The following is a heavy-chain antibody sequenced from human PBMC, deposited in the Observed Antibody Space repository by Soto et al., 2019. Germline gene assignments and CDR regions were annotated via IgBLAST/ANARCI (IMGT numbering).Heavy chain of an antibody. V-gene: IGHV5-51*01. CDR2: IYPGDSDT. D-gene: IGHD5-18*01. CDR1: GYSFTSYW. J-gene: IGHJ6*02. CDR3: ARHPSSYGYHYYYGMDV. Sequence: PGESLKISCKGSGYSFTSYWIGWVRQMPGKGLEWMGIIYPGDSDTRYSPSFQGQVTISADKSISTAYLQWSSLKASDTAMYYCARHPSSYGYHYYYGMDVWGQGTTVTVSS.